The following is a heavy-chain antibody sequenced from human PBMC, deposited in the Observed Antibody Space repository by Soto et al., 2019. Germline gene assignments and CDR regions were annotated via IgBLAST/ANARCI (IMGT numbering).Heavy chain of an antibody. Sequence: LGESLKISCKGSGYSFTSYWISWVRQMPGKGLEWMGKINPSDSYVNYSPSFQGHVTISTDKSISTAYLQWSSLKSSDTAIYYCARHQAGIYPSFDYWGQGVLVTVSS. CDR1: GYSFTSYW. CDR2: INPSDSYV. D-gene: IGHD6-19*01. CDR3: ARHQAGIYPSFDY. J-gene: IGHJ4*02. V-gene: IGHV5-10-1*01.